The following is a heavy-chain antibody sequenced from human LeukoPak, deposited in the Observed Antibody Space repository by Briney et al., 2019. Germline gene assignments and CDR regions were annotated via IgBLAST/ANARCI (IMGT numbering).Heavy chain of an antibody. CDR1: GGSISSNY. J-gene: IGHJ5*02. V-gene: IGHV4-59*01. CDR2: VSSSVST. CDR3: ARGHYDLAP. D-gene: IGHD4-17*01. Sequence: SETLSLTCTLSGGSISSNYWSWIRHPPRKGLEWIGYVSSSVSTEYDPSLESRVAISLDTTKKQVSLNLNSVTAADTAIYCCARGHYDLAPWGQGSLVTVSS.